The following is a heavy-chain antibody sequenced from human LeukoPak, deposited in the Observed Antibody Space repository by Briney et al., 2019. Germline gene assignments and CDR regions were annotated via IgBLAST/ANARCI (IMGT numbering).Heavy chain of an antibody. J-gene: IGHJ5*02. CDR3: ANLVATISWFDP. Sequence: PGGSLRLSCAASGFTFSSYAMSWVRQAPGKGLEWVSAISGSSGSTYYADSVKGRFTISRDNSKNTLYLQMNSLRAEDTAVYYCANLVATISWFDPWGQGTLVTVSS. CDR2: ISGSSGST. D-gene: IGHD5-12*01. V-gene: IGHV3-23*01. CDR1: GFTFSSYA.